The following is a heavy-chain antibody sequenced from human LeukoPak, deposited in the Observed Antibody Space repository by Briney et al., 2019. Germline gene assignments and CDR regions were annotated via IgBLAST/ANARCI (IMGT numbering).Heavy chain of an antibody. D-gene: IGHD6-19*01. J-gene: IGHJ4*02. Sequence: GGSLRLSCAASGFPFSSYAMKWVRQAAGKGLEWVSGISGSGGGTFYAASAKGRFTISRDNSRNTLYLQMNSLRAEDTAVYYCARILDSAWGELGYWGQGTLVTVSS. CDR1: GFPFSSYA. CDR3: ARILDSAWGELGY. CDR2: ISGSGGGT. V-gene: IGHV3-23*01.